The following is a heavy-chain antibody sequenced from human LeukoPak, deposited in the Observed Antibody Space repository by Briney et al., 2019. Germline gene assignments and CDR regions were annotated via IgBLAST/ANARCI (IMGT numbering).Heavy chain of an antibody. D-gene: IGHD3-10*01. CDR3: AGGSRRGGSGSYRWFDP. V-gene: IGHV1-69*04. CDR2: IIPILGIA. CDR1: GGTFSSYA. Sequence: ASVKVSCKASGGTFSSYAISWVRQAPGQGLEWMGRIIPILGIANYAQKFQGRVTITADKSTSTAYMELSSLRSEDTAVYYCAGGSRRGGSGSYRWFDPWGQGTLATVSS. J-gene: IGHJ5*02.